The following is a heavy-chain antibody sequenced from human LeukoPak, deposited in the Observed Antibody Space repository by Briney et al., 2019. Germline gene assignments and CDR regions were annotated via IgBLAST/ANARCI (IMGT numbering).Heavy chain of an antibody. CDR2: INPNSGGT. V-gene: IGHV1-2*02. Sequence: ASVKVSCKASGYTFTGYYMHWVRQAPGQGPEWMGWINPNSGGTNYAQKFQGRVTMTRDTSISTACMELSRLRSDDTAVYYCATALEAYGSGSYYNLNFDYWGQGTLVTVSS. CDR1: GYTFTGYY. CDR3: ATALEAYGSGSYYNLNFDY. J-gene: IGHJ4*02. D-gene: IGHD3-10*01.